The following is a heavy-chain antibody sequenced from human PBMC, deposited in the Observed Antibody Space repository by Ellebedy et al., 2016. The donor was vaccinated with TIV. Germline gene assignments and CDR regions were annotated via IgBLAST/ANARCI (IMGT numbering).Heavy chain of an antibody. J-gene: IGHJ4*02. D-gene: IGHD2-15*01. CDR3: ARRAAGLSTKFDF. Sequence: MPSETLSLTCNDSGDSIRSFYWSWVRQSPGKGLEWIGYVHSSWGANYNPSFRSRVTMSLDTSKNQFSLKMNSVTAADTATYYCARRAAGLSTKFDFWGQGALVTVSS. V-gene: IGHV4-59*01. CDR2: VHSSWGA. CDR1: GDSIRSFY.